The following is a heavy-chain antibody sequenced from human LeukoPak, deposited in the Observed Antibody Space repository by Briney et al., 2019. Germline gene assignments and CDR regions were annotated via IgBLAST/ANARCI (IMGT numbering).Heavy chain of an antibody. CDR1: GFTFSSYA. CDR3: AKDGGYDYVWGSYRYASDAFDI. Sequence: GGSLRLSCAASGFTFSSYAMSWVRQAPGKGLEWVSAISGSGGSTYYADSVKGRFTISRDNSKNTLYLQMNSLRAEDTAVYYCAKDGGYDYVWGSYRYASDAFDIWGQGTMVTVSS. D-gene: IGHD3-16*02. CDR2: ISGSGGST. V-gene: IGHV3-23*01. J-gene: IGHJ3*02.